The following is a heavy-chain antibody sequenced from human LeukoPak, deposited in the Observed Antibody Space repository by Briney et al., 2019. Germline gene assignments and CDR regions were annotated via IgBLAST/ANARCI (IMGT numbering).Heavy chain of an antibody. J-gene: IGHJ4*02. CDR1: GGSFSGYY. V-gene: IGHV4-34*01. CDR2: INHSGST. CDR3: ARQIRSSGYYYVLYYFDY. D-gene: IGHD3-22*01. Sequence: SETLSLTCAVYGGSFSGYYWSWIRQPPGKGLEWIGEINHSGSTNYNPSLKSRVTISVDTSKNQFSLKRSSVTAADTAVYYCARQIRSSGYYYVLYYFDYWGQGTLVTVSS.